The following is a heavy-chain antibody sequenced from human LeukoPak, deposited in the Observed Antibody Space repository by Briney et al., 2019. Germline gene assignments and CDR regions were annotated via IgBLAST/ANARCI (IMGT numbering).Heavy chain of an antibody. J-gene: IGHJ3*02. CDR2: IYYSGST. D-gene: IGHD2-2*01. CDR1: GGSISSGGYY. Sequence: SETLSLTCTVSGGSISSGGYYWSWIRQHPGKGLEWFGYIYYSGSTYYNPSLKSRVTISVDTSKNQFSLKLSAVTAADTAVYYCERVHIVVVPAAPAAFDIWGQGTMVTVSS. V-gene: IGHV4-31*03. CDR3: ERVHIVVVPAAPAAFDI.